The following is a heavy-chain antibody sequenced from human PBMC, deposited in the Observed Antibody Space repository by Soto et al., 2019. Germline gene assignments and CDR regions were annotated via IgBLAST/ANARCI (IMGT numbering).Heavy chain of an antibody. CDR1: GFTFSNAW. CDR3: STDIVVVTAIDY. V-gene: IGHV3-15*01. J-gene: IGHJ4*02. Sequence: GGSLRLSCAASGFTFSNAWMSWVRQAPGKGLEWVGRIKSKTDGGTTDYAAPVKGRFTISRDDSKNTLCLQMNSLKTEDTAVYYCSTDIVVVTAIDYWGQGTLVTVSS. D-gene: IGHD2-21*02. CDR2: IKSKTDGGTT.